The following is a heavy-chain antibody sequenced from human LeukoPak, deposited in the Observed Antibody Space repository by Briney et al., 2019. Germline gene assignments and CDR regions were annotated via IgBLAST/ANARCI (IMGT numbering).Heavy chain of an antibody. V-gene: IGHV4-30-4*01. CDR2: IYYSGST. CDR1: GDSITSANYF. CDR3: ARDRVLSPRRDYYFDY. J-gene: IGHJ4*02. D-gene: IGHD2-15*01. Sequence: SETLSLTCTVSGDSITSANYFWSWIRQPPGKGLEWIGYIYYSGSTYYNPSLKSRVIISVDTSKNQFSLKLSSVTAADTAVYYCARDRVLSPRRDYYFDYWGQGTLVTVSS.